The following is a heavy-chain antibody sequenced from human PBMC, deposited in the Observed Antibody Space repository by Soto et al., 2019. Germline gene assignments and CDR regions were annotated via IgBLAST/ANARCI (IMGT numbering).Heavy chain of an antibody. J-gene: IGHJ4*02. Sequence: GGSLRLSCAASGFTFSSYAMHWVRQAPGKGLEWVAVISYDGSNKYYADSVKGRFTISRDNSKNTLYLQMNSLRAEDTAVYYCAGGGAVPFDYWGQGTLVTVSS. CDR2: ISYDGSNK. V-gene: IGHV3-30-3*01. CDR1: GFTFSSYA. CDR3: AGGGAVPFDY.